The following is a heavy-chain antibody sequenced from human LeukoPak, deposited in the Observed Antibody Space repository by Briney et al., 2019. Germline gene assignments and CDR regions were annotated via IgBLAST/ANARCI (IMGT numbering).Heavy chain of an antibody. CDR1: GFSINTDGVG. CDR3: TLSLRRGRCSGGSCYYFDY. V-gene: IGHV2-5*02. Sequence: SGPTLVNPTQTLTLTCTCSGFSINTDGVGVGWIRQLPGKALEWLALIFWDGDKRYNPSLKSRLTITKDTSENQVVLTMTNMDPVDTATYYCTLSLRRGRCSGGSCYYFDYWGQRALVTVSS. D-gene: IGHD2-15*01. CDR2: IFWDGDK. J-gene: IGHJ4*02.